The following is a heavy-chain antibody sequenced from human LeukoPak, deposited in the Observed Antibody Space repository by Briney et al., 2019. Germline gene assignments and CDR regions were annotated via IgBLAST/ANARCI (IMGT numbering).Heavy chain of an antibody. CDR3: ARRGYNYDYYFDY. CDR2: ISADNGHT. D-gene: IGHD5-18*01. V-gene: IGHV1-18*01. J-gene: IGHJ4*02. CDR1: GYTFSSYG. Sequence: APVKVSCKAPGYTFSSYGITWVRQAPGQGLEWMGWISADNGHTDYVQKLQGRVTMTTDTSTSTAYMELRSLRSDDTAVYYCARRGYNYDYYFDYWGQGTLVTVSS.